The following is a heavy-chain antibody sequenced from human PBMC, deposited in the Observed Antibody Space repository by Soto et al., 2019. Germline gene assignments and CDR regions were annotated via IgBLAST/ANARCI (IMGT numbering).Heavy chain of an antibody. D-gene: IGHD3-22*01. CDR2: IYYSGST. CDR1: GGSISSYY. J-gene: IGHJ4*02. V-gene: IGHV4-59*01. CDR3: ASHYYDSSGYYAQFDY. Sequence: QVQLQESGPGLVKPSETLSLTCTVSGGSISSYYWSWIRQPPGKGLEWIGYIYYSGSTNYNPSLKSRVTISVDTSKNQCSLKLSSVTAADTAVYYCASHYYDSSGYYAQFDYWGQGTLVTVSS.